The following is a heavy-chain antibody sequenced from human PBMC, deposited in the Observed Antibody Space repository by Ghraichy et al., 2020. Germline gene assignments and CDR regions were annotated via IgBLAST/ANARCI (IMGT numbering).Heavy chain of an antibody. Sequence: GGSLRLSCAASGFTFSSYAMSWVRQAPGQGLDWVSAISGSGGSTYYADSLTGRFSISRNNSKNTGYLQMNSLRAEDTAVYYCETYSYGYGGAFDIWGQGTMVTVSS. D-gene: IGHD5-18*01. V-gene: IGHV3-23*01. J-gene: IGHJ3*02. CDR1: GFTFSSYA. CDR3: ETYSYGYGGAFDI. CDR2: ISGSGGST.